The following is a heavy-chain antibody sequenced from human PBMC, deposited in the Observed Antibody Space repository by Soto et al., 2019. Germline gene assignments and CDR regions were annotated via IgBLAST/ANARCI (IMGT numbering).Heavy chain of an antibody. D-gene: IGHD1-26*01. V-gene: IGHV3-30-3*01. CDR2: ISYDGGNK. Sequence: QVPLVESGGGVVQPGRSLRLSCAASGFTFTTSAMHWVRQAPGKGLEWVAVISYDGGNKYYGDSVKGRFTISRDNSKSTLYLQMNSLRAGDTAVYYCARHQVSGVWEIDLWGQGTLVTVSS. CDR3: ARHQVSGVWEIDL. CDR1: GFTFTTSA. J-gene: IGHJ5*02.